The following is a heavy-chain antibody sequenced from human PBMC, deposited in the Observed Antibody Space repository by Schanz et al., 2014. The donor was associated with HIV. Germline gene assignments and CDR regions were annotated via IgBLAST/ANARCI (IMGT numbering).Heavy chain of an antibody. CDR2: MWYDESHK. J-gene: IGHJ4*02. CDR1: GFTFSSSG. V-gene: IGHV3-33*06. Sequence: QVQLVESGGGVVQPGRSLRLSCTASGFTFSSSGMHWVRQAPGKGLEWGAAMWYDESHKGYADSVKGRFTISRDNSKNTLYLEMNSLRAEDTAVYYCAKGQRGIVRGDIDYWGQGTLVTVSS. CDR3: AKGQRGIVRGDIDY. D-gene: IGHD3-10*01.